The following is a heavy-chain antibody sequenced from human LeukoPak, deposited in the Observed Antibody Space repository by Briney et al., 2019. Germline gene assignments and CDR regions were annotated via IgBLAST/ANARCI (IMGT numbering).Heavy chain of an antibody. Sequence: SETLSLTCTVSGGSISSRSYFWGWIRQPPGKGLEWVGSFYYSGSTYYNPSLKSRVTISVDTSKSQFSLKLRSVTAADTAVYYCARRRDLFDTTGHYRSDWYFDLWGRGTLVTVSS. CDR2: FYYSGST. CDR1: GGSISSRSYF. D-gene: IGHD3-22*01. CDR3: ARRRDLFDTTGHYRSDWYFDL. J-gene: IGHJ2*01. V-gene: IGHV4-39*01.